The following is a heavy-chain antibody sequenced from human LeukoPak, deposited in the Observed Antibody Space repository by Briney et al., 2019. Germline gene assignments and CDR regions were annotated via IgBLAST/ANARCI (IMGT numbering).Heavy chain of an antibody. J-gene: IGHJ4*02. CDR2: ISGSGGST. Sequence: GGSLRLSCAVSGFTFSSYAMSWVRQAPGKGLEWVSAISGSGGSTYYADSVKGRFTISRDNSKNTLCLQMNSLRAEDTAVYYCAKDRAVAGSRHLDYWGQGTLVTVSS. CDR3: AKDRAVAGSRHLDY. D-gene: IGHD6-19*01. V-gene: IGHV3-23*01. CDR1: GFTFSSYA.